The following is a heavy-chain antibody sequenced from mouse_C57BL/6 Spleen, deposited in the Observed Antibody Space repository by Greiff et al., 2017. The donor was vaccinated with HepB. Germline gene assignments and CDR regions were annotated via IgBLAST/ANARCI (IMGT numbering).Heavy chain of an antibody. Sequence: VQLQQSGAELVRPGTSVKVSCKASGYAFTNYLIEWVKQRPGQGLEWIGVINPGSGGTTYNEKFKGKAKLTADRSSRTAYMQLSSLTSEDSAVYFCARLSSWYFDVWGTGTTVTVSS. D-gene: IGHD1-3*01. CDR3: ARLSSWYFDV. CDR1: GYAFTNYL. V-gene: IGHV1-54*01. CDR2: INPGSGGT. J-gene: IGHJ1*03.